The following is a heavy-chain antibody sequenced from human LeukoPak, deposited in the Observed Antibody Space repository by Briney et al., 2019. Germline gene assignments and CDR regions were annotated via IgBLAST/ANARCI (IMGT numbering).Heavy chain of an antibody. CDR1: GGSISSYY. CDR3: ARVDYGGNSADI. CDR2: IYYSGST. V-gene: IGHV4-59*01. D-gene: IGHD4-23*01. Sequence: PSETLSLTCTVSGGSISSYYWSWIRQPPGKGLEWIGYIYYSGSTNYNLSLKSRVTISVDTSKNQFSLKLSSVAAADTAVYYCARVDYGGNSADIWGQGTMVTVSS. J-gene: IGHJ3*02.